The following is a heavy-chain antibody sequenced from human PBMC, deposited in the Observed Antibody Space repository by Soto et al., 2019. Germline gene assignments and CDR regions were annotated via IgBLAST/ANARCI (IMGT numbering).Heavy chain of an antibody. CDR2: FDPEDGET. J-gene: IGHJ6*03. V-gene: IGHV1-24*01. CDR3: ARVIAAAGTRKNNYYYYMDV. Sequence: GASVKVSCKVSGYTLTELSMHWVRQAPGKGLEWMGGFDPEDGETIYAQKFQGRVTMTEDTSTDTAYMELSSLRSEDTAVYYCARVIAAAGTRKNNYYYYMDVWGKGTTVTVSS. D-gene: IGHD6-13*01. CDR1: GYTLTELS.